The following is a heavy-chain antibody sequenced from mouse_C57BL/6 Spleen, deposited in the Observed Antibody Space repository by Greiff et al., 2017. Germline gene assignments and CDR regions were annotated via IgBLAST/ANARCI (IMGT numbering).Heavy chain of an antibody. CDR2: IDPNSGGT. D-gene: IGHD1-1*01. CDR1: GYTFTSYW. J-gene: IGHJ1*03. V-gene: IGHV1-72*01. CDR3: APLYYGSSYGYFDV. Sequence: VQLQQPGAELVKPGASVKLSCKASGYTFTSYWMHWVKQRPGRGLEWIGRIDPNSGGTKYNEKFKSKGTLTVDKPSSTAYMQLSSLTSEDSAVYDCAPLYYGSSYGYFDVWGTGTTVTVSS.